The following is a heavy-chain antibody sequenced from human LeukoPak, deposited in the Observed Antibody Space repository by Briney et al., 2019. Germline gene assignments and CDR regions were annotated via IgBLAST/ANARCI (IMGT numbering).Heavy chain of an antibody. Sequence: AGGSLRLSCAASGFTFSSYGIHWVRQAPGKGLEWVAVISYDGSNKYYADSVKGRFTISRDNSKNTLYLQMNSLRAEDTAVYYCAKDWGAGTGWYFDLWGRGTLVTVSS. CDR2: ISYDGSNK. CDR1: GFTFSSYG. J-gene: IGHJ2*01. D-gene: IGHD6-13*01. V-gene: IGHV3-30*18. CDR3: AKDWGAGTGWYFDL.